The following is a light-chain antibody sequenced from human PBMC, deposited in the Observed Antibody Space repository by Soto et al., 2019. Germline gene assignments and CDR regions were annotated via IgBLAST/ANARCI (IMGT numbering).Light chain of an antibody. Sequence: DIQMTQSPSTVSAYVGDSVTITCRASQSITTWLAWYQQRPGKAPKLLIYDASNLETGVPPRFSGTGSGTDFTFTISSLQPEDIATYYCQQYDNLPFTFGPGTTVDFK. CDR3: QQYDNLPFT. CDR2: DAS. J-gene: IGKJ3*01. CDR1: QSITTW. V-gene: IGKV1-33*01.